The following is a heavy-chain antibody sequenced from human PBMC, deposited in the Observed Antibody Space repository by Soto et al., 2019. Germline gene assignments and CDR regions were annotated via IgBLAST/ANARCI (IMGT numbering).Heavy chain of an antibody. CDR3: ARVTLKAGNWFDP. CDR2: INPNSRGT. V-gene: IGHV1-2*02. CDR1: GYTFTDYF. J-gene: IGHJ5*02. Sequence: GASLKVSCKASGYTFTDYFIHWVRQAPGQGFEWMGWINPNSRGTNYAQKFQGRVTMTRDTSNNTAYMELRGLRSDDMAVYYCARVTLKAGNWFDPWGQGTLVTVSS.